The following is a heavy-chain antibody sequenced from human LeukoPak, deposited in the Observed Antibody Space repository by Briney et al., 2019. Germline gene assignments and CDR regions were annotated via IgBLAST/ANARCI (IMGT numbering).Heavy chain of an antibody. CDR1: GFTFSTYW. V-gene: IGHV3-7*04. J-gene: IGHJ4*02. CDR3: ARGDKFSGDY. Sequence: PGGSLRLSCAASGFTFSTYWMSWVRQAPGKGLEWVANINQDGGEKCYVDSVKGRFTISRDNAKNSLYLQMNSLRAEDTAVYYCARGDKFSGDYWGQGTLVTVSS. CDR2: INQDGGEK. D-gene: IGHD2-15*01.